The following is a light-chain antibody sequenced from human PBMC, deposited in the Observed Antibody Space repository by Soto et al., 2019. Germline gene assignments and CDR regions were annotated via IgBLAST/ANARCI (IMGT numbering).Light chain of an antibody. V-gene: IGKV3-11*01. CDR3: QQRSNWPFT. CDR2: DAS. CDR1: QSVSSY. J-gene: IGKJ5*01. Sequence: EIVLTQSPATLSLSPGERATLSCRASQSVSSYLAWYQQKPGQAPRLLIYDASNRATGIPARFSGSGSGTVFTLTISSLEHEDVAVYYCQQRSNWPFTFGQGTRLEIK.